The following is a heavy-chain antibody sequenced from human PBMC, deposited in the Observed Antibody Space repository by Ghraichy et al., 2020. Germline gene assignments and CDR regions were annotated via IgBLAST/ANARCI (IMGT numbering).Heavy chain of an antibody. J-gene: IGHJ6*02. V-gene: IGHV1-24*01. CDR1: GHTLTKFP. Sequence: ASVKVSCKVSGHTLTKFPIHWVRQAPGKGLEWMGGSEPEEGKTIFAQNFQGRVTLTEDTSTDTAYMEMRSLRSEDTAVYFCATRGGTAGGYFYYYGLDVWGQGTTVTVSS. CDR2: SEPEEGKT. CDR3: ATRGGTAGGYFYYYGLDV. D-gene: IGHD6-13*01.